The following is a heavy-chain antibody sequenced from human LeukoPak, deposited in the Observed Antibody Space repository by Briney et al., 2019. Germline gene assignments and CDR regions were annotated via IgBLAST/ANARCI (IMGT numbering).Heavy chain of an antibody. CDR3: ASPYYYDSSGYPAY. D-gene: IGHD3-22*01. CDR1: GFTFSSYW. CDR2: ISSSSSTI. J-gene: IGHJ4*02. V-gene: IGHV3-48*01. Sequence: GGSLRLSCAASGFTFSSYWMSWVRQAPGKGLEWVSYISSSSSTIYYADSVKGRFTISRDNAKNSLYLQMNSLRAEDTAVYYCASPYYYDSSGYPAYWGQGTLVTVSS.